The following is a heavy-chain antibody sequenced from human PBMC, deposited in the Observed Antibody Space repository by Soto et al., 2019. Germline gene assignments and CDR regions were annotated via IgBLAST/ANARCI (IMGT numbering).Heavy chain of an antibody. CDR1: GGSISSGGYY. CDR3: ARDRIAVAGSGAFDI. V-gene: IGHV4-31*03. CDR2: IYYSGRT. Sequence: QVQLQESGPGLVKPSQTLSLTCTVSGGSISSGGYYWSWIRQHPGKGLEWIGYIYYSGRTYYNPSHKSRVTKSVDTSTNQFSLKLSSVTAADTAVYYCARDRIAVAGSGAFDIWGQGTMVTVSS. J-gene: IGHJ3*02. D-gene: IGHD6-19*01.